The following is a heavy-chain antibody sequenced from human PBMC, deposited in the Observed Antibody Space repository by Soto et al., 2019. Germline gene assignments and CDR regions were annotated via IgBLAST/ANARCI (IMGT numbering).Heavy chain of an antibody. Sequence: PSETLSLTCTVSGGSISSGGYYWSWIRQHPGKGLEWIGYIYYSGSTYYNPSLKSRVTISVDTSKNQFSLKLSSVTAADTAVYYCARDSSSTPRYFDYWGQGTLVTVSS. V-gene: IGHV4-31*03. D-gene: IGHD6-13*01. CDR3: ARDSSSTPRYFDY. CDR2: IYYSGST. CDR1: GGSISSGGYY. J-gene: IGHJ4*01.